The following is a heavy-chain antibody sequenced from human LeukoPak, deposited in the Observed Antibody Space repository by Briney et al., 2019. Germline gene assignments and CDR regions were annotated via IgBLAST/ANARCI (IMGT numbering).Heavy chain of an antibody. CDR1: GITFGNYW. V-gene: IGHV3-74*01. CDR2: INSDGSRI. CDR3: ASSPVITRD. D-gene: IGHD3-22*01. Sequence: GSLRLSCAASGITFGNYWMHWVRQAPGKGLEWVSRINSDGSRITYADSVKGRFTISRDNAKNTLYLQMNSLRVEDTAVYYCASSPVITRDWGQGTLVTVSS. J-gene: IGHJ4*02.